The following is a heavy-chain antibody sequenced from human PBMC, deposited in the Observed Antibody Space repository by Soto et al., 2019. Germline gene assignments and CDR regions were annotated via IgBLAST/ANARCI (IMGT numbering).Heavy chain of an antibody. D-gene: IGHD2-8*02. V-gene: IGHV1-2*02. Sequence: HEHLVQSAAAVKRPGASLKDSCKASGYSFTGYYIHWVRQAPGQGLEGMGWINPDSGATNYAQNFQGRVTRNSDTSISTAYMDLTSLTSDDTAVYYCARGDYGTGGYPFPYFDYWGQGTLVIVSS. CDR3: ARGDYGTGGYPFPYFDY. J-gene: IGHJ4*02. CDR1: GYSFTGYY. CDR2: INPDSGAT.